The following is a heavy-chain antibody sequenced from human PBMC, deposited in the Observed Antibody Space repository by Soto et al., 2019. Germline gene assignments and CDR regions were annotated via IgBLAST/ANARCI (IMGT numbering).Heavy chain of an antibody. CDR2: IYYSGNT. D-gene: IGHD2-15*01. CDR1: GGSISSSSYY. V-gene: IGHV4-39*01. CDR3: ASANFYYYYGMDV. Sequence: SETLSLTXTVSGGSISSSSYYWGWIRQPPGKGLECIGSIYYSGNTYYNPSLKSRVTISVDTSKNQFSLKLTSVTAADTAVYYCASANFYYYYGMDVWGQGTTVTVSS. J-gene: IGHJ6*02.